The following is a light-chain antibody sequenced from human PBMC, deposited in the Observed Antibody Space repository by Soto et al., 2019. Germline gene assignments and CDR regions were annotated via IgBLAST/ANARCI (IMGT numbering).Light chain of an antibody. Sequence: EIVVTQSPATLSLSPGEGATLSSRACESVSSNLVWYQHRPGQAPRLLIHGASTRATGIPARFIGSGCGREFTLISSSRLSDDPVFYYCRQYDKWPGTFGGGTKVDIK. V-gene: IGKV3-15*01. J-gene: IGKJ4*02. CDR2: GAS. CDR1: ESVSSN. CDR3: RQYDKWPGT.